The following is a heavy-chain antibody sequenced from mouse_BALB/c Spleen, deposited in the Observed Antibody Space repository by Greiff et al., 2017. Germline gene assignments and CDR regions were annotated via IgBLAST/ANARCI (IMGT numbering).Heavy chain of an antibody. J-gene: IGHJ3*01. V-gene: IGHV2-9*02. Sequence: QVQLKESGPGLVAPSQSLSITCTVSGFSLTSYGVHWVRQPPGKGLEWLGVIWAGGSTNYNSALMSRLSISKDNSKSQVFLKMNSLQTDDTAMYYCARRGVYDYDWFAYWGQGTLVTVSA. D-gene: IGHD2-4*01. CDR3: ARRGVYDYDWFAY. CDR1: GFSLTSYG. CDR2: IWAGGST.